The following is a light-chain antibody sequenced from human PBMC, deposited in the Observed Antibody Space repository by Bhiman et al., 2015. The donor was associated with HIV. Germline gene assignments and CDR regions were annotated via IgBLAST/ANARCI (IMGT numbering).Light chain of an antibody. CDR1: SSNIGNNY. CDR3: ATWDDVLNAPV. CDR2: DNN. Sequence: QSVLTQPPSVSAAPGQKVTISCSGSSSNIGNNYVSWYQQLPGTAPKLLIYDNNKRPSGIPDRFSGSKSGTSASLAIRGLQADDEAHFYCATWDDVLNAPVFGGGTRLTVL. J-gene: IGLJ2*01. V-gene: IGLV1-51*01.